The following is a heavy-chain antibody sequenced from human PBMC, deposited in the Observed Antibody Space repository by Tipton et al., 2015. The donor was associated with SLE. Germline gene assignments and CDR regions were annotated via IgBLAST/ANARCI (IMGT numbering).Heavy chain of an antibody. V-gene: IGHV4-4*07. CDR3: AREPTQTGYWYFDL. CDR2: IYGSGST. Sequence: TLSLTCTVSGGVISEYYLGWIRQPAGKGLEWIGRIYGSGSTNYNASLKSRTTISLDSSKNQFSLKLTSVTAADTAVYFCAREPTQTGYWYFDLWGRGTLVTVSS. J-gene: IGHJ2*01. CDR1: GGVISEYY. D-gene: IGHD1-1*01.